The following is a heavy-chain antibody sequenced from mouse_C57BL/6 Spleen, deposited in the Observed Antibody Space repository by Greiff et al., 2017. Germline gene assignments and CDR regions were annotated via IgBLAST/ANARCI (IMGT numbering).Heavy chain of an antibody. CDR3: ARPWDGYYAMDY. CDR1: GYAFSSYW. CDR2: IYPGDGDT. D-gene: IGHD4-1*01. Sequence: QVQLQQSGAELVKPGASVKISCKASGYAFSSYWMNWVKQRPGKGLEWIGQIYPGDGDTNYNGKVKGKATLTADKSSSTAYMQLSSLTSEDSAVYFCARPWDGYYAMDYWGQGTSVTVSS. J-gene: IGHJ4*01. V-gene: IGHV1-80*01.